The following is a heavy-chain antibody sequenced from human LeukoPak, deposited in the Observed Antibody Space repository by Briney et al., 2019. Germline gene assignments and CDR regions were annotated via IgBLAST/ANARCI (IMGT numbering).Heavy chain of an antibody. CDR1: GFTFSDYY. Sequence: GGSLRLSCAASGFTFSDYYMSWIRQAPGKGLEWVSVIYSGGSTYYADSVKGRFTISRDNSKNTLYLQMNSLRAEDTAVYYCARDGHGDYSFDYWGQGTLVTVSS. D-gene: IGHD4-17*01. CDR3: ARDGHGDYSFDY. J-gene: IGHJ4*02. V-gene: IGHV3-53*01. CDR2: IYSGGST.